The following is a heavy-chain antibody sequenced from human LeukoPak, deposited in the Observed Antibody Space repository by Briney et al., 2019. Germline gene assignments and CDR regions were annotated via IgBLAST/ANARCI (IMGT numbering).Heavy chain of an antibody. CDR3: AREPLSSSWSYYYYYGMDV. D-gene: IGHD6-13*01. Sequence: ASVTVSCKASGYTFTSYAMNWVRQAPGQGLEWMGWINTNTGNPTYARGFTGRFVFSLDTSVSTAYLQISSLKAEDTAVYYCAREPLSSSWSYYYYYGMDVWGQGTTVTVSS. V-gene: IGHV7-4-1*02. J-gene: IGHJ6*02. CDR2: INTNTGNP. CDR1: GYTFTSYA.